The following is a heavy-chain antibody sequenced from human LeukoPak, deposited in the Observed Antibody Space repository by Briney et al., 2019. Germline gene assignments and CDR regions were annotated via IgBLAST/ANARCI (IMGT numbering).Heavy chain of an antibody. CDR2: IIPIFGTA. D-gene: IGHD2-2*02. Sequence: GASVKVSCKASGGTFSSYAISWVRQAPGQGLEWMGGIIPIFGTANYAQKFQGRVTITADESTSTAYMELSSLRSEDTAVYYCAGRYCSSTSCYTSAVDYWGQGTLVTVSS. V-gene: IGHV1-69*13. CDR1: GGTFSSYA. J-gene: IGHJ4*02. CDR3: AGRYCSSTSCYTSAVDY.